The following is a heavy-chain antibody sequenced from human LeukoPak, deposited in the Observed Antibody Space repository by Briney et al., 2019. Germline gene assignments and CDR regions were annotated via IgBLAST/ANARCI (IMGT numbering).Heavy chain of an antibody. CDR3: AKVLHYYDSSGYLDFDY. V-gene: IGHV3-23*01. CDR1: GFTFSSYA. CDR2: ISGSGGST. J-gene: IGHJ4*02. D-gene: IGHD3-22*01. Sequence: GGSLRLSCAASGFTFSSYAMSWVRQAPGKGLEWVSAISGSGGSTYYADSVKGRFTISRDNSMNTLYLQMNSLRAEDTAVYYCAKVLHYYDSSGYLDFDYWGQGTLVTVSS.